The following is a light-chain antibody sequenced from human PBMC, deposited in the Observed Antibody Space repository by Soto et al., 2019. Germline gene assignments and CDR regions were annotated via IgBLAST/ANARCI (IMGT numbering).Light chain of an antibody. CDR3: QQYNTYSQT. CDR1: QSISNY. V-gene: IGKV1-5*01. CDR2: DAS. Sequence: DIQMTQSPSTLSASVGDRVTITCRASQSISNYLAWYQQKPGIAPNLLICDASSLESGVPSRFSGSGSGTESTLTVSSLQPDDFATYYCQQYNTYSQTFGQGTKVEIK. J-gene: IGKJ1*01.